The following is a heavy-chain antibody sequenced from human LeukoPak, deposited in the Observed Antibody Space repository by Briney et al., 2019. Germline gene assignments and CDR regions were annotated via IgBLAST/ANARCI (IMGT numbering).Heavy chain of an antibody. J-gene: IGHJ4*02. CDR1: GFTFSSYA. D-gene: IGHD6-19*01. CDR3: ARDGGPGSGWSDFDY. V-gene: IGHV3-30-3*01. CDR2: ISYDGSNK. Sequence: PGRSLRLSRAASGFTFSSYAMHWVRQAPGKGLEWVAVISYDGSNKYYADSVKGRFTISRDNSKNTLYLQMNSLRAEDTAVYYCARDGGPGSGWSDFDYWGQGTLVTVSS.